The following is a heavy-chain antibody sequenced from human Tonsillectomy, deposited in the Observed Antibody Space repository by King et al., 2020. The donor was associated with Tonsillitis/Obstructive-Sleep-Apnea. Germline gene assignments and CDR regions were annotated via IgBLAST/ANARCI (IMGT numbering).Heavy chain of an antibody. J-gene: IGHJ6*03. Sequence: VQLVESGGGLIQPGGSLRLSCAASGFTVSSNYMSWVRQAPGEGREWVSVIYSGGSTYYADSVKGRFTTSRDNSKNTLYLQMNSLRAEDTAGDYCARDQDYGSGSYFHYYYYMDVWGKGTTVTVSS. CDR2: IYSGGST. CDR1: GFTVSSNY. D-gene: IGHD3-10*01. V-gene: IGHV3-53*01. CDR3: ARDQDYGSGSYFHYYYYMDV.